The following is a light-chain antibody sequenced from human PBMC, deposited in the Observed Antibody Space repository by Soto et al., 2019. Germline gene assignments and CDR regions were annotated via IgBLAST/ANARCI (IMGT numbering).Light chain of an antibody. J-gene: IGKJ4*01. Sequence: EIVMTQSPATLSMSPGERATLSCRASQSVSSNLAWYQQKPGQVPRLLIYGASTRATGIPARFSGSGSGTEFTLTISSLQSEDFAVYYCQQYNNWPLLTFGGGTKVEIK. CDR2: GAS. CDR3: QQYNNWPLLT. CDR1: QSVSSN. V-gene: IGKV3-15*01.